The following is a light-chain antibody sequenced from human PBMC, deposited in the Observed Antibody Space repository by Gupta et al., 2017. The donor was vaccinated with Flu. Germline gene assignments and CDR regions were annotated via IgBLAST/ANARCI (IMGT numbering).Light chain of an antibody. CDR3: QQYGSSPVT. CDR1: QSVTSAY. CDR2: GAS. Sequence: GILSLSPGERVTRSCGASQSVTSAYLAWYQQRPGQAPRVLIYGASSRATGIPARFSGSGSRTNFTLTISRLEPEDFAVYYCQQYGSSPVTFGGGTKLEIK. J-gene: IGKJ4*01. V-gene: IGKV3-20*01.